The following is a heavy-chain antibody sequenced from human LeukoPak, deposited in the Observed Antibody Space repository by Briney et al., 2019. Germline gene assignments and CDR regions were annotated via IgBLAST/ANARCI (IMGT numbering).Heavy chain of an antibody. D-gene: IGHD3-3*01. V-gene: IGHV3-30*02. CDR1: GFTFSSYG. CDR2: IRYDGSNK. J-gene: IGHJ4*02. CDR3: AKGLYYDFWSGLSHLFDY. Sequence: GGSLRLSCAASGFTFSSYGMHWVRQAPGKGLEWVAFIRYDGSNKYYADSVKGRFTISRDNSKNTLYPQMNSLRAEDTAVYYCAKGLYYDFWSGLSHLFDYWGQGTLVTVSS.